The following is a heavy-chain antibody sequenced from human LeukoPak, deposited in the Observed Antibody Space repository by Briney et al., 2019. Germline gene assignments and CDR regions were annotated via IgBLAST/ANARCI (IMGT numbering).Heavy chain of an antibody. Sequence: GGSLRLSCAASGFTFSGSAMHWVRQASGKGLEWVGRIRSKANSYATAYAASVKGRFTISRDDSKNTAYLQMNSLKTEDTAVYHCTKAGGFASWYDYWGQGALVTVSS. CDR2: IRSKANSYAT. D-gene: IGHD6-13*01. J-gene: IGHJ4*02. CDR1: GFTFSGSA. V-gene: IGHV3-73*01. CDR3: TKAGGFASWYDY.